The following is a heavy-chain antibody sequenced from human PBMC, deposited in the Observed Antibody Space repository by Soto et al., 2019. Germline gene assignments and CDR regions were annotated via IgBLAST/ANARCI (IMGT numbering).Heavy chain of an antibody. J-gene: IGHJ6*02. CDR3: ASSYSNYALIDYYYYGMDV. Sequence: QVQLVQSGAEVKKPGASVKVSCKASGYTFTSYAMHWVRQAPGQRLEWMGWINAGNGNTKYSQKFQGRVTITRYTSASTAYRALSSLRSEDTAVYYCASSYSNYALIDYYYYGMDVWGQGTTVTVSS. CDR1: GYTFTSYA. CDR2: INAGNGNT. D-gene: IGHD4-4*01. V-gene: IGHV1-3*01.